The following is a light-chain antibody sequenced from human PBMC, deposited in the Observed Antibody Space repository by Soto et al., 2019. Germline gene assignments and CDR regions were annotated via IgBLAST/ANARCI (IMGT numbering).Light chain of an antibody. J-gene: IGKJ1*01. CDR1: HSVGTN. CDR3: QHQGSWPRT. Sequence: IVMTPSLATMSVSRGVRAVLSCRDSHSVGTNLAWYERNPGHAHRLLIHGTSPRATGIPARFSDSGSVTEVTLTISSLQSEDFAVYHCQHQGSWPRTFGQRTKV. V-gene: IGKV3-15*01. CDR2: GTS.